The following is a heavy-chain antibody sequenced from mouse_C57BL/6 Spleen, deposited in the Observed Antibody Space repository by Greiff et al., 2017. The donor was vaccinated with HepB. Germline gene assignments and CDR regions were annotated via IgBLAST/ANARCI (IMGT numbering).Heavy chain of an antibody. J-gene: IGHJ2*01. CDR3: AKMTFYYDYDGAFDY. Sequence: DVHLVESGPGLVKPSQSLSLTCSVTGYSITSGYYWNWIRQFPGNKLEWMGYISYDGSNNYNPSLKNRISITRDTSKNQFFLKLNSVTTEDTATYYCAKMTFYYDYDGAFDYWGQGTTLTVSS. CDR1: GYSITSGYY. CDR2: ISYDGSN. V-gene: IGHV3-6*01. D-gene: IGHD2-4*01.